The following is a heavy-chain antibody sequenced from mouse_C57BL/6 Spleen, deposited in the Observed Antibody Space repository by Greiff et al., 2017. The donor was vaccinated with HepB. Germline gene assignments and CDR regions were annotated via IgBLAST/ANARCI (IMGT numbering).Heavy chain of an antibody. V-gene: IGHV1-76*01. CDR2: IYPGSGNT. D-gene: IGHD2-3*01. CDR1: GYTFTDYY. J-gene: IGHJ2*01. Sequence: QVQLKQSGAELVRPGASVKLSCKASGYTFTDYYINWVKQRPGQGLEWIARIYPGSGNTYYNEKFKGKATLTAEKSSSTAYMQLSSLTSEDSAVYFCAKEGYDGYYSYYFDYWGQGTTLTVSS. CDR3: AKEGYDGYYSYYFDY.